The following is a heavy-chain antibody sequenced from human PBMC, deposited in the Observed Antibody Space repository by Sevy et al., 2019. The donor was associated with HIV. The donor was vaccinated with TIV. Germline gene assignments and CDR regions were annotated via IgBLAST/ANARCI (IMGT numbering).Heavy chain of an antibody. D-gene: IGHD6-13*01. J-gene: IGHJ4*02. CDR2: ISAYNGNT. CDR1: GYTFITHG. V-gene: IGHV1-18*01. CDR3: AREKGGAAAATYGGYYFDY. Sequence: ASVKVSCKASGYTFITHGVSWVRQAPGQGLEWMGWISAYNGNTSCAQNLQGRVTMTTDTSTDTVYMELKSLRSDDTAVYFGAREKGGAAAATYGGYYFDYWGQGTLVTVSS.